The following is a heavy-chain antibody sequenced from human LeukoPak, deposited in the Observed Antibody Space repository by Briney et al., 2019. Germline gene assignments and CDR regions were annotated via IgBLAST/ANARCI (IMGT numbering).Heavy chain of an antibody. CDR2: IKSKTDGGTT. V-gene: IGHV3-15*01. D-gene: IGHD3-3*01. CDR3: TFYDFWSGSTTGMDI. Sequence: GGSLRLSCAASGFTFSHAWMSWVRQAPGKGLEWVGRIKSKTDGGTTDYAAPVKGRFTISRDDSKNTLYLQMNSPKTEDTAVYYCTFYDFWSGSTTGMDIWGKGTTVTVSS. J-gene: IGHJ6*04. CDR1: GFTFSHAW.